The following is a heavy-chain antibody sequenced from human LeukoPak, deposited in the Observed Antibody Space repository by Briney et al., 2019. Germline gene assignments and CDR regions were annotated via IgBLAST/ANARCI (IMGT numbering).Heavy chain of an antibody. CDR1: GGSISRTSYY. CDR3: ARRLRWPPYFEF. Sequence: SETLSLTCTVSGGSISRTSYYWGWIRQPPGKGLEWIGSIYYSGSTYYNPSLKSRVTISVDTSKNQFSLKLSSVTAADTAVYYCARRLRWPPYFEFWGQGTLVTVSS. J-gene: IGHJ4*02. D-gene: IGHD4-23*01. CDR2: IYYSGST. V-gene: IGHV4-39*01.